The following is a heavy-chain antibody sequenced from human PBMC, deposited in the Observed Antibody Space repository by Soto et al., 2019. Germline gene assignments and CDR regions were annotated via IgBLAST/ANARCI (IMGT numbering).Heavy chain of an antibody. CDR2: ISYDGSNK. CDR1: GFTFSSYA. Sequence: QVQLVESGGGVVQPGRSLRLSCAASGFTFSSYAMHWVRQAPGKGLEWVAVISYDGSNKYYADSVKGRFTISRDNSKNTLYLQMNSLRAEDTAVYYCARDLTYYYDSSGYYQGGYWGQGTLVTVSS. J-gene: IGHJ4*02. CDR3: ARDLTYYYDSSGYYQGGY. V-gene: IGHV3-30-3*01. D-gene: IGHD3-22*01.